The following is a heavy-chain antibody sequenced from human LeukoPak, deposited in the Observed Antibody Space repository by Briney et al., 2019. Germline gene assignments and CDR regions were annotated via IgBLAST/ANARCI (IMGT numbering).Heavy chain of an antibody. CDR2: ISGSGSRT. CDR3: ARDPLAARMGAYYYYYYMDA. CDR1: GFTFRSYA. V-gene: IGHV3-23*01. D-gene: IGHD6-6*01. J-gene: IGHJ6*03. Sequence: PGGSLRLSCAASGFTFRSYAMSWVRQAPGKGLEWVSAISGSGSRTYYADSVKGRFTISRDNSKNTLYLQMNSLRAEDTAVYYCARDPLAARMGAYYYYYYMDAWGKGTTGTVSS.